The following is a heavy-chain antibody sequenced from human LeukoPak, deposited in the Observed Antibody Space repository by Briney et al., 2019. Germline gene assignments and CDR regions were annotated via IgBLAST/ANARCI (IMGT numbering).Heavy chain of an antibody. CDR3: ARHKDYYYSYMDV. V-gene: IGHV3-7*01. CDR1: GFTFSSYW. J-gene: IGHJ6*03. CDR2: IQRGGNEK. Sequence: GGSLRLSRAASGFTFSSYWMSWVRQAPGKGLEWVANIQRGGNEKYYVNSVKGRFTNSRDNAKNSLYLQMNSLRVDDTAVYYCARHKDYYYSYMDVWGKGTTVTISS.